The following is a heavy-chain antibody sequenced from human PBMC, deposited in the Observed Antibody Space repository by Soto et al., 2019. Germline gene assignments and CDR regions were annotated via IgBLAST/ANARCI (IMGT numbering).Heavy chain of an antibody. CDR3: ARELKFLEWLLYGDYYGMDV. CDR1: GFTFRSYA. Sequence: PGGSLRLSCAASGFTFRSYAMHWARQAPGKGLEWVAVISYDGSNKYYADSVKGRFTISRDNSKNTLYLQMNSLRAEDTAVYYCARELKFLEWLLYGDYYGMDVWGQGTTVTVSS. V-gene: IGHV3-30-3*01. CDR2: ISYDGSNK. J-gene: IGHJ6*02. D-gene: IGHD3-3*01.